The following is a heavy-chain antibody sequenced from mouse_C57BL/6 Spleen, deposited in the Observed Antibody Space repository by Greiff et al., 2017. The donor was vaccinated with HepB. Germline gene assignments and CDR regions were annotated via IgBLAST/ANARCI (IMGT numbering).Heavy chain of an antibody. V-gene: IGHV1-82*01. Sequence: QVQLQQSGPELVKPGASVKISCKASGYAFSSSWMNWVKQRPGKGLEWIGRIYPGDGDTNYNGKFKGKATLTADKSSSTAYMQLSSLTSEDSAVYFCAREPLFVTTVVADFDYWGQGTTLTVSS. CDR2: IYPGDGDT. J-gene: IGHJ2*01. CDR3: AREPLFVTTVVADFDY. D-gene: IGHD1-1*01. CDR1: GYAFSSSW.